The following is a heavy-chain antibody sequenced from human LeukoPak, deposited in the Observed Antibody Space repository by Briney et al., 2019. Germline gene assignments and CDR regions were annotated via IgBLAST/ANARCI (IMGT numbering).Heavy chain of an antibody. Sequence: SETLSLTCTVSGGSISSYYWSWIRQPPGKGLEWIGYIYYSGSTNYNPSLKSRVTISVDTSKNQFSLKLSSVTAADTAVYYCARVYGSGSYYNGYYYYYMDVWGKGTMVTISS. CDR2: IYYSGST. CDR3: ARVYGSGSYYNGYYYYYMDV. D-gene: IGHD3-10*01. V-gene: IGHV4-59*08. J-gene: IGHJ6*03. CDR1: GGSISSYY.